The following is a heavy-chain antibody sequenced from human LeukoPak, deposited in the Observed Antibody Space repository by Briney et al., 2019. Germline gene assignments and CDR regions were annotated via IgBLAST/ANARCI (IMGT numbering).Heavy chain of an antibody. V-gene: IGHV1-2*02. J-gene: IGHJ5*01. Sequence: ASVKVSCKASGYTFTGYYMHWVRQAPGQGLEWMGCVNPNSGDTNYAQKFQGSVTMTRDTSISTVYMELSRLRSDDTAVYYCARASGSYWWFDSWGQGTLVTISS. D-gene: IGHD1-26*01. CDR2: VNPNSGDT. CDR3: ARASGSYWWFDS. CDR1: GYTFTGYY.